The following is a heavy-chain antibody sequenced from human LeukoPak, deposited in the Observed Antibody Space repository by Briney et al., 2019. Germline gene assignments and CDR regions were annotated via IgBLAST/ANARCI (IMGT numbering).Heavy chain of an antibody. CDR3: AREARIAAVNNWFDP. CDR2: IYTSGST. D-gene: IGHD6-13*01. Sequence: SETLSLTCTVSGGSISSYYWSWIRQPAGKGLEWIGRIYTSGSTNYNPSLTSRVTMSVDTSKNQFSLKLSSVTAADTAVYYCAREARIAAVNNWFDPWGQGTLVTVSS. CDR1: GGSISSYY. J-gene: IGHJ5*02. V-gene: IGHV4-4*07.